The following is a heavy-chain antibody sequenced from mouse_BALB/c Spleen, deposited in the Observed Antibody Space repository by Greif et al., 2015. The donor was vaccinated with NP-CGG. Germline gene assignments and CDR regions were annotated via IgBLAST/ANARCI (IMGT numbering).Heavy chain of an antibody. CDR1: GFTFSDFY. V-gene: IGHV7-1*02. CDR2: SRNKANDYTT. Sequence: EVMLVESGGGLVQPGGSLRLSCATSGFTFSDFYMEWVRQPPGKRLEWIAASRNKANDYTTEYSASVKGRLIVSRDTSKSILYLQMNALRAEDTAIYYCARDGGGFDSFAYWGQGTLVTVSA. J-gene: IGHJ3*01. CDR3: ARDGGGFDSFAY.